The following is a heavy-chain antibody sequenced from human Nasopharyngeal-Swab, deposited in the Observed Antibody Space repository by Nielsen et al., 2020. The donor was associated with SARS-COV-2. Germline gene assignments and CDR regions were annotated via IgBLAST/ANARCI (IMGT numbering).Heavy chain of an antibody. Sequence: GGSLRLSCAASGFTFSDYYMSWIRQAPGKGLEWVSYISSSSTHTNYADSVKGRFTISRDNAKNSLYLQMNSLRAEDTAVYYCAKHGLLWFGELSRWFDPWGQGTLVTVSS. CDR3: AKHGLLWFGELSRWFDP. J-gene: IGHJ5*02. D-gene: IGHD3-10*01. V-gene: IGHV3-11*03. CDR1: GFTFSDYY. CDR2: ISSSSTHT.